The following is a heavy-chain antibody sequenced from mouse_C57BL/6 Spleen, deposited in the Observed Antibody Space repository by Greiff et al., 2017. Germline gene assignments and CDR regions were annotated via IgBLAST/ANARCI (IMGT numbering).Heavy chain of an antibody. Sequence: EVQLVESGGGLVKPGGSLKLSCAASGFTFSDYGMHWVRQAPEKGLEWVAYISSGSSTIYYADTVKGRFTISRDNAKNTLFLQMTSLRSEYTAMYYCARPVTTVVAKGNYAMDYWGQGTSVTVSS. CDR3: ARPVTTVVAKGNYAMDY. V-gene: IGHV5-17*01. CDR1: GFTFSDYG. J-gene: IGHJ4*01. CDR2: ISSGSSTI. D-gene: IGHD1-1*01.